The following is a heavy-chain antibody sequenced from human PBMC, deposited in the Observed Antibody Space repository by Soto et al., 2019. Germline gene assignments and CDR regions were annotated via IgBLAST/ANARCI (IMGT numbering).Heavy chain of an antibody. J-gene: IGHJ4*02. D-gene: IGHD4-17*01. V-gene: IGHV3-30-3*01. Sequence: QVQLVESGGGVVQPGRSLRLSCAASGFTFSSYAMHWVRQAPGKGLEWVAVISYDGSNIYYADSVKGRFTISRDNSKNTLYLQMNSLRAEDTAVYYCERDRLRCLDYWGQGTLVTVSS. CDR3: ERDRLRCLDY. CDR2: ISYDGSNI. CDR1: GFTFSSYA.